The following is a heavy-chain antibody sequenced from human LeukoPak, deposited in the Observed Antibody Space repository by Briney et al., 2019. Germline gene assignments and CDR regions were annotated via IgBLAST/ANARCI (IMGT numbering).Heavy chain of an antibody. J-gene: IGHJ6*02. CDR1: GGTFSSHA. D-gene: IGHD3-22*01. V-gene: IGHV1-69*05. CDR2: IIPISGTA. Sequence: GASVKVSCKASGGTFSSHAIAWMRQAPGQGPEWMGGIIPISGTANYAQKFQGRVTTTRNTSISTAYMELSSLRSEDTAVYYCARGSPAAYYYDSSGPRMAPPLGYGMDVWGQGTTVTVSS. CDR3: ARGSPAAYYYDSSGPRMAPPLGYGMDV.